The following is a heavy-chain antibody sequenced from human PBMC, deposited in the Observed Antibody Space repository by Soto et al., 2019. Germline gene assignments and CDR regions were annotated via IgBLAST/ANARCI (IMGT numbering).Heavy chain of an antibody. D-gene: IGHD4-17*01. Sequence: SLTRTVSDDSIYTYYWSWIRQPAGKGLEWIGRIYTNGSTNSKPSLRSGLTMSVDRSKHQLSLKLSSVTAADTAGYYFARDRTVDYVDYYFDYWGRGTLVTVSS. J-gene: IGHJ4*02. CDR1: DDSIYTYY. CDR2: IYTNGST. V-gene: IGHV4-4*07. CDR3: ARDRTVDYVDYYFDY.